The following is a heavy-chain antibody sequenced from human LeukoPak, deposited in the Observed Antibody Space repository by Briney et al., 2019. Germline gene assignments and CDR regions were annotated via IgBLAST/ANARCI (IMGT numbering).Heavy chain of an antibody. CDR1: GGSISSGDYY. D-gene: IGHD5-18*01. CDR2: IYYSGYT. J-gene: IGHJ5*02. V-gene: IGHV4-30-4*01. Sequence: SQTLSLTCTVSGGSISSGDYYWSWIRQPPGKGLGWIGYIYYSGYTYYNPSLKSRITISVDTSKNQFSLKLSSVTAADTAVYYCARSGYTYGTNWFDPWGQGTLVTVSS. CDR3: ARSGYTYGTNWFDP.